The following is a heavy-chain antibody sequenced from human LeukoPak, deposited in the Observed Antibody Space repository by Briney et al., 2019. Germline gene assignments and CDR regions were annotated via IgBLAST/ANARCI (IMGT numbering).Heavy chain of an antibody. J-gene: IGHJ5*02. V-gene: IGHV4-39*07. CDR2: IFYSGTT. D-gene: IGHD3-10*01. CDR3: ARHEADYGSGNNWFDP. CDR1: GGSISNRNYY. Sequence: SETLSLTCTVSGGSISNRNYYWGWIRQPPGMGLEWFGSIFYSGTTYYNPSLESRVTISLDTSKNQVSLKLSSVTAADTAVYYCARHEADYGSGNNWFDPWGQGTLVTVSS.